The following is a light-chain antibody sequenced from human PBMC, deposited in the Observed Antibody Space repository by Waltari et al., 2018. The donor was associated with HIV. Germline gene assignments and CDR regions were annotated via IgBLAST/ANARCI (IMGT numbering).Light chain of an antibody. CDR3: QEYNNWPWT. CDR1: ESVSSN. J-gene: IGKJ1*01. Sequence: VLTQSPATLSVSPGDRVTLSCRASESVSSNLAWYQQKRGQVPRLVIYGASSRAAGIPGRFSGSGSGTEFTLTISSLQSEDFAVYYCQEYNNWPWTFGQGTKVEIK. CDR2: GAS. V-gene: IGKV3-15*01.